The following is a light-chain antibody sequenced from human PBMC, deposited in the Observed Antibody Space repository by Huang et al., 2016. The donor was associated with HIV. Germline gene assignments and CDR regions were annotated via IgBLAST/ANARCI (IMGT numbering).Light chain of an antibody. CDR1: QGISDS. CDR2: AAS. J-gene: IGKJ4*01. V-gene: IGKV1-NL1*01. CDR3: QQYFDTIPT. Sequence: DIQMTQSPSSLSASVGDRVTITCRASQGISDSLAWYKQKSGRPPKVLVYAASTLESGVPSRFRGSGSGTDHTLTSSSLQPEDLATYYCQQYFDTIPTFGGGTKVEIK.